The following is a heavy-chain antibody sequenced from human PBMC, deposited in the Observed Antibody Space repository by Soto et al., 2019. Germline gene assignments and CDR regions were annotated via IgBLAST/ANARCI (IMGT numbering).Heavy chain of an antibody. Sequence: QVQLQQWGAGLLKPSETLSLNCAVTGGSLSGYYWSWIRQPPGKGLEWIGEVKDGGHTNYSPSLRGRVTISSATSNTQLSLGLDSVTAADTGGCYWARGQEGVVATHWDQGSLVTVSS. CDR3: ARGQEGVVATH. CDR1: GGSLSGYY. D-gene: IGHD5-12*01. V-gene: IGHV4-34*01. J-gene: IGHJ4*02. CDR2: VKDGGHT.